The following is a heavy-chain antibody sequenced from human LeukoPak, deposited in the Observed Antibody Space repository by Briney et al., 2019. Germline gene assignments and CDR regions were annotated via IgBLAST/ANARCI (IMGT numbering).Heavy chain of an antibody. CDR2: IHYSGST. V-gene: IGHV4-39*01. CDR3: ATHGVRQWLANWFDP. CDR1: GGSINSRNYY. D-gene: IGHD6-19*01. Sequence: KASETLSLPCTVSGGSINSRNYYWDGIRQPPGKVREWIGSIHYSGSTYYNPALDIRITISVDTSKNQFSLKLSSVTAADTAVYYCATHGVRQWLANWFDPWGPGTLVTVSS. J-gene: IGHJ5*02.